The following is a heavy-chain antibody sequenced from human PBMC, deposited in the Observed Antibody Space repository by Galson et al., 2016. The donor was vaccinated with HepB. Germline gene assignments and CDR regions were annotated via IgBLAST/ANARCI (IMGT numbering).Heavy chain of an antibody. Sequence: SLRLSCAASGFTFSAYGMHWVRQAPGKGLEWVALIWYDGSKKYYADSVKGRFTISRDNSKNTLYLQINSLTADDTAVYYCARDPPLRADILAGRYKGVVVRGLDYWGQGTLVTVSS. J-gene: IGHJ4*01. CDR1: GFTFSAYG. CDR2: IWYDGSKK. D-gene: IGHD3-9*01. CDR3: ARDPPLRADILAGRYKGVVVRGLDY. V-gene: IGHV3-33*01.